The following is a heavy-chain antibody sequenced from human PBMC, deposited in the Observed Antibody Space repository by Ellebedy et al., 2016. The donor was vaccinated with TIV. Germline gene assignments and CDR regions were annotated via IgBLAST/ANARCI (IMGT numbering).Heavy chain of an antibody. V-gene: IGHV1-2*02. CDR2: INPDSGVT. Sequence: ASVKVSCKASGYTFTAYYMHWVRQAPGQGLEWMGWINPDSGVTNFAQKFQGRVTMTRDTSVNTAYMDLSRLEFDDTAVYYCARVRRGSSGMDVWGQGTTVTVS. J-gene: IGHJ6*02. D-gene: IGHD6-13*01. CDR1: GYTFTAYY. CDR3: ARVRRGSSGMDV.